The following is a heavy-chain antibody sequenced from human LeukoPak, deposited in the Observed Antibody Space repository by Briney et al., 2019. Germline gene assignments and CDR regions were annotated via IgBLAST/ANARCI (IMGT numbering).Heavy chain of an antibody. Sequence: ASVKVSCKASGYTFTGYYMHWVRQAPGQGLEWMGRINPSNGGTNYAQKFQGRVTMTRDTSISTVYMELSRLTSGDTAVYYCTREGPGSDWATFDSWGQGALVTVSS. D-gene: IGHD6-19*01. CDR2: INPSNGGT. CDR1: GYTFTGYY. V-gene: IGHV1-2*06. J-gene: IGHJ4*02. CDR3: TREGPGSDWATFDS.